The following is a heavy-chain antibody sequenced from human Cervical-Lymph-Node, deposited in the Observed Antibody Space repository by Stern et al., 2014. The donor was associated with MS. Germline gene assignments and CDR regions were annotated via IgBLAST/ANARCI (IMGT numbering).Heavy chain of an antibody. Sequence: VQLVESGPGLVKPSQTLSLTCTVSGGSISSGGYYWSWIRQHPGKGLACIGYIYYSGSTYYNPSLKSRVTIAVDTSKNQFSLKLSSVTAADTAVYYCAREGGIVAAFDYWGQGTLVTVSS. V-gene: IGHV4-31*03. CDR2: IYYSGST. D-gene: IGHD6-13*01. CDR1: GGSISSGGYY. J-gene: IGHJ4*02. CDR3: AREGGIVAAFDY.